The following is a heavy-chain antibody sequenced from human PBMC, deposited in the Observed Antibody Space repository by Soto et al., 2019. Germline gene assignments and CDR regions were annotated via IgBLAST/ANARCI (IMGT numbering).Heavy chain of an antibody. V-gene: IGHV3-23*01. Sequence: GGSLRLSCAASGFTFSSYAMSWVRQAPGKGLEWVSAISGSGGSTYYADSVKGRFTISRDNSKNTLYLQMNSLRAEDTAVYYCAKPSGHYYGSGPADYWGQGTLVTVSS. J-gene: IGHJ4*02. CDR3: AKPSGHYYGSGPADY. CDR2: ISGSGGST. CDR1: GFTFSSYA. D-gene: IGHD3-10*01.